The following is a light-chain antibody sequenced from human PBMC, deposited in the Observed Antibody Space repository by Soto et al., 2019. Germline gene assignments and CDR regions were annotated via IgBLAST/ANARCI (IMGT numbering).Light chain of an antibody. CDR1: SSDVGAYDH. Sequence: QSVLTQPPSASGSPGQSVTIPCTGTSSDVGAYDHVSWYQQHPGKAPKLIIYELAKRPAGVPDRFSGSKSGNTASLTVSGLQAEDEADYFCSSDAGDHNYVFGTGTKVNVL. J-gene: IGLJ1*01. CDR2: ELA. V-gene: IGLV2-8*01. CDR3: SSDAGDHNYV.